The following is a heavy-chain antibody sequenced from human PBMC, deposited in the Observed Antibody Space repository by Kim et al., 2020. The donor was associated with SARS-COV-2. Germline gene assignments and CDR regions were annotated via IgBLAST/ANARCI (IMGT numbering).Heavy chain of an antibody. CDR3: ARVLGTRLVNYYDSSGHMGSDY. V-gene: IGHV3-30-3*01. Sequence: GGSLRLSCAASGFTFSSYAMHWVRQAPGKGLEWVAVISYDGSNKYYADSVKGRFTISRDNSKNTLYLQMNSLRAEDTAVYYCARVLGTRLVNYYDSSGHMGSDYWGQGTLVTVSS. CDR1: GFTFSSYA. J-gene: IGHJ4*02. D-gene: IGHD3-22*01. CDR2: ISYDGSNK.